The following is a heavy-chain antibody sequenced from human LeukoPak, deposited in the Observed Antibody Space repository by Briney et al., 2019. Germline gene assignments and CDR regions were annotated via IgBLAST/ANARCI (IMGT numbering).Heavy chain of an antibody. CDR3: ARDRGRHKYYYGMDV. CDR1: GGSISSYF. CDR2: IYDSEST. V-gene: IGHV4-59*01. Sequence: SETLSLTCTVSGGSISSYFWTWIRQPPGKGLEWIGYIYDSESTDYNPSLKSRVTISVETSKNQFSLRLSSVTAADTAVYYCARDRGRHKYYYGMDVWGQGTTVTVSS. J-gene: IGHJ6*02. D-gene: IGHD1-14*01.